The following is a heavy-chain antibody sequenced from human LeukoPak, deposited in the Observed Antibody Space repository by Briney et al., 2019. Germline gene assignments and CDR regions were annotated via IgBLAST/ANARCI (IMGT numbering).Heavy chain of an antibody. V-gene: IGHV3-30-3*01. J-gene: IGHJ4*02. D-gene: IGHD6-25*01. Sequence: GGSLRLSCAASEFTFSSYAMHWVRQAPGKGLEWVADISFDGNNEHYADSVKGRFIISRDNSKNTLYLQMNSLRAEDTAVYYCANIIRKYTSGYYYSDYWGQGTLVTVSP. CDR1: EFTFSSYA. CDR2: ISFDGNNE. CDR3: ANIIRKYTSGYYYSDY.